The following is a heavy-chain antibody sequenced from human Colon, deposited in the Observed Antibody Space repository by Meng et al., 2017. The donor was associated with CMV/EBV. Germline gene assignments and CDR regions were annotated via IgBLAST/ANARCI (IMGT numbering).Heavy chain of an antibody. CDR3: ARDWAPFQDNSNFNHWFDP. Sequence: GESLKISCAASGFTFGDFGMNWVRQAPGKGLQWVSGIRWNGDSTGYADSVKGRFTVSRDNAKNSLFLQMNSLRAEDTAFYYCARDWAPFQDNSNFNHWFDPRGQGTLVTVSS. V-gene: IGHV3-20*04. CDR2: IRWNGDST. CDR1: GFTFGDFG. J-gene: IGHJ5*02. D-gene: IGHD4-11*01.